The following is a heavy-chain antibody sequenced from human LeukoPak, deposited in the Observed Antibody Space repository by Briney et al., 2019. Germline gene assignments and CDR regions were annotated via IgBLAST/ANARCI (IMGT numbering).Heavy chain of an antibody. CDR2: IYESGDT. CDR1: GDSISGDTYY. D-gene: IGHD1-26*01. V-gene: IGHV4-39*01. Sequence: SETLSLTCTVSGDSISGDTYYWGWIRQPPGKGLEWIGSIYESGDTYYNPSLKSRVTLSVDTSKNSFSLKLNSVTAADTAVYYCARHFSGSFSHLHSWGQGTLVAVSS. J-gene: IGHJ4*02. CDR3: ARHFSGSFSHLHS.